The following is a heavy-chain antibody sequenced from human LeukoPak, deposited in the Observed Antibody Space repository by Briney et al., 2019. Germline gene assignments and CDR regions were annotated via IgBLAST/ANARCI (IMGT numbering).Heavy chain of an antibody. V-gene: IGHV4-61*02. D-gene: IGHD2-21*02. CDR2: IYTSGST. CDR1: GASINSGSYY. CDR3: AREAVTGYYYYYMDV. J-gene: IGHJ6*03. Sequence: PSETLSLTCTVSGASINSGSYYWSWIRQPAGKGLEWIGRIYTSGSTNYNPSLKSRVTISVDTSKNQFSLKLSSVTAADTAVYYCAREAVTGYYYYYMDVWGKGTTVTISS.